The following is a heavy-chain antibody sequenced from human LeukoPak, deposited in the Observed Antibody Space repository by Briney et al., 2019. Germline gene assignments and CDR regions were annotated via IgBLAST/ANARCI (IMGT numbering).Heavy chain of an antibody. CDR3: TRAVAADDFSPGY. Sequence: GGSLRLSCAASGFTFSSYWMHWVRQAPGKGLVWVSRISTDGSSAIYADSVKGRFTISRDNAKNTLYLQMNSLRAEDTAVYYCTRAVAADDFSPGYWGQGTLVTVSS. CDR2: ISTDGSSA. V-gene: IGHV3-74*01. CDR1: GFTFSSYW. D-gene: IGHD3/OR15-3a*01. J-gene: IGHJ4*02.